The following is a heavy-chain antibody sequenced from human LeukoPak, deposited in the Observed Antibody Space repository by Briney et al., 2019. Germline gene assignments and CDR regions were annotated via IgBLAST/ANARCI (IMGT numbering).Heavy chain of an antibody. CDR3: ARDTWGDAYYYYYMDV. CDR1: GGSISSSSYY. Sequence: KPSETLSLTCTVSGGSISSSSYYWGWIRQPPGKGLEWIGSIYYSGSTYYNPSLKSRVTISVDTSKNQFSLKLSSVTAADTAVYYCARDTWGDAYYYYYMDVWGKGTTVTVSS. D-gene: IGHD2-21*02. V-gene: IGHV4-39*07. J-gene: IGHJ6*03. CDR2: IYYSGST.